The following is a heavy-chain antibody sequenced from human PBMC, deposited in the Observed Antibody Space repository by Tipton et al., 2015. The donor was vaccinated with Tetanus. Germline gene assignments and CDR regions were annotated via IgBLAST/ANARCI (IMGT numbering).Heavy chain of an antibody. CDR2: IYPADSDI. Sequence: VQLVQSGAEVKKPGESLRISCKASGYEFISYWIVWVRQMPGKGLEWMGVIYPADSDIRNSPSFQGQVTISADKSISTAYLQWSSLQASDTAMYYCARRLGPYTGDQIWHFDLWGRGTLVTVSS. J-gene: IGHJ2*01. V-gene: IGHV5-51*01. D-gene: IGHD7-27*01. CDR1: GYEFISYW. CDR3: ARRLGPYTGDQIWHFDL.